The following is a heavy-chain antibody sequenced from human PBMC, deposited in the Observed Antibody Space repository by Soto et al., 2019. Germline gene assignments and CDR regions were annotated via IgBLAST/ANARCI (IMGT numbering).Heavy chain of an antibody. CDR2: TYWDDDK. CDR3: ANAGGVRGYSYVWAPNF. J-gene: IGHJ4*02. V-gene: IGHV2-5*02. D-gene: IGHD5-18*01. CDR1: GFSFSTNGVG. Sequence: QITLKESGPTLVKPTQTLTLTCTFSGFSFSTNGVGVGWLRQPPGKALEWLALTYWDDDKPHSPSLESRLTSTKNTSKNHVVPTMTHMDPVDTGTYCRANAGGVRGYSYVWAPNFWGQGTLVTVSS.